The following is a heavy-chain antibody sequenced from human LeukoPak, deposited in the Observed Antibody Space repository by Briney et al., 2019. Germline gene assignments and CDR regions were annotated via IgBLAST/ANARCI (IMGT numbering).Heavy chain of an antibody. CDR1: GYTFTSYG. J-gene: IGHJ3*02. CDR2: ISAYNGNT. V-gene: IGHV1-18*01. Sequence: ASVKVSCKASGYTFTSYGISWVRQAPGQGLEWMGWISAYNGNTNYAQKLQGRVTMTTDTSTNTAYMELRSLRSDDTAVYYCAREGYCSGGSCKTYDAFDIWGQGTMVTVSS. CDR3: AREGYCSGGSCKTYDAFDI. D-gene: IGHD2-15*01.